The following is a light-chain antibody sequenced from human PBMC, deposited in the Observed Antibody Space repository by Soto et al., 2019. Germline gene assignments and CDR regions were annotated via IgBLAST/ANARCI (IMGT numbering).Light chain of an antibody. CDR2: KAA. CDR3: QQYNSPWT. J-gene: IGKJ1*01. Sequence: DIQMTQSPSTLSSSVGDRVTMTCRASQSISSWLAWYQQKPGKAPKLLIYKAASLESGVPSRFSGSGSGKEFTITISSLHPDDFGTYYCQQYNSPWTFGPGTKVEIK. V-gene: IGKV1-5*03. CDR1: QSISSW.